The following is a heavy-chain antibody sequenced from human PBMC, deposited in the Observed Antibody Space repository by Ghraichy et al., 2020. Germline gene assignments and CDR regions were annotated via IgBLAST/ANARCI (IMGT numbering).Heavy chain of an antibody. Sequence: GGSLRLSCAASGFTFSTYGMHWVRQAPGKGLEWVAVIWYDGSNKYYADSVKGRFTISRDNSKNTLYLQMNSLRAEDTAVYYCARVGNYGSGSYYWNPPKAYNYYGMDVWGKGTTVTVSS. CDR2: IWYDGSNK. CDR3: ARVGNYGSGSYYWNPPKAYNYYGMDV. D-gene: IGHD3-10*01. V-gene: IGHV3-33*01. J-gene: IGHJ6*04. CDR1: GFTFSTYG.